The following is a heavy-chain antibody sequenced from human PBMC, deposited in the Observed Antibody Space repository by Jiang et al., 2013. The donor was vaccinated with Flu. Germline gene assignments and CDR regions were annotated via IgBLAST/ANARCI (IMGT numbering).Heavy chain of an antibody. Sequence: SGAEVKKPGASVKVSCKASGYTFTSYDINWVRQATGQGLEWMGWMNPNSGNTGYAQKFQGRVTMTRNTSISTAYMELSSLRSEDTAVYYCARFIQSYSGYDRHFYYGMDVWGQGTTVTVSS. CDR3: ARFIQSYSGYDRHFYYGMDV. V-gene: IGHV1-8*01. J-gene: IGHJ6*02. CDR2: MNPNSGNT. CDR1: GYTFTSYD. D-gene: IGHD5-12*01.